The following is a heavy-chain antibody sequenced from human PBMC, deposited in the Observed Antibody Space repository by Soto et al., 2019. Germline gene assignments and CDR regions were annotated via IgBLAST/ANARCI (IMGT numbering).Heavy chain of an antibody. CDR3: AKDPDSSFARGRVIDY. CDR2: IRGSGGST. CDR1: GFTFSSYA. V-gene: IGHV3-23*01. D-gene: IGHD6-6*01. Sequence: EVQLLESGGGLVQPGGSLRLSCAASGFTFSSYAMSWVRQAPGKGLEWVSAIRGSGGSTYYADSVKGRFTISRDNSKKALYLQMNSLRAEDTAVYYCAKDPDSSFARGRVIDYWGQGTLVTVSS. J-gene: IGHJ4*02.